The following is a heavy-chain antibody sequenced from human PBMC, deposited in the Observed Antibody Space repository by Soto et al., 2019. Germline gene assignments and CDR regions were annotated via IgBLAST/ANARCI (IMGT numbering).Heavy chain of an antibody. CDR1: GYSFTSYG. CDR3: ARAGAAPYYYYGLDV. J-gene: IGHJ6*02. V-gene: IGHV1-18*01. CDR2: IRAYNGDT. Sequence: GASVKVSCKASGYSFTSYGINWVRQAPGQGLEWMGWIRAYNGDTNYAQKFQTRVTMTTDKSTDTAYMDLRSLTSDDTAIYYCARAGAAPYYYYGLDVWGQGTTVTVSS. D-gene: IGHD3-10*01.